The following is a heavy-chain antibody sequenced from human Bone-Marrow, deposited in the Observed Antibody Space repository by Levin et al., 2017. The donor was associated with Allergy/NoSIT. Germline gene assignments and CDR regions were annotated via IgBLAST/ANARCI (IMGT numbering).Heavy chain of an antibody. CDR2: ISSRGNTI. CDR3: ARDRPRGIISAAYLDH. D-gene: IGHD2-15*01. Sequence: GGSLRLSCAASGFTFSDYYMSWIRQAPGKGLEWISYISSRGNTIQYGDSVKGRFTISRDNAKNSLYLQMNSLRAEDTAVYYCARDRPRGIISAAYLDHWGQGTLVTVSS. CDR1: GFTFSDYY. J-gene: IGHJ4*02. V-gene: IGHV3-11*01.